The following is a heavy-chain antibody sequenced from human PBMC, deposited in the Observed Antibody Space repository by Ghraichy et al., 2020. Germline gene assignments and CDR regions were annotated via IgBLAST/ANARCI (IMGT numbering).Heavy chain of an antibody. CDR1: GFTFANSV. J-gene: IGHJ6*02. D-gene: IGHD3-9*01. V-gene: IGHV3-23*01. CDR2: ISGSGNNP. Sequence: GGSLRLSCVASGFTFANSVMTWVRQPPGKGLKWVSSISGSGNNPSYADSVKGRFTISRDNSKNTLYLQMTTLRAEDAAVYYCAKPDPRLGITGWAYNMDVWGQGTTVTVSS. CDR3: AKPDPRLGITGWAYNMDV.